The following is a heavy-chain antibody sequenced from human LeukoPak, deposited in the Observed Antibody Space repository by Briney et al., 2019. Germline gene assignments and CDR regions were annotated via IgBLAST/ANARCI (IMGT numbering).Heavy chain of an antibody. J-gene: IGHJ5*02. V-gene: IGHV1-18*04. CDR2: IATYNGKT. CDR3: ARDMVGLAADGNWFDP. D-gene: IGHD6-13*01. CDR1: GYTFTDYY. Sequence: ASVKVSCKASGYTFTDYYMHWVRQAPGQGLEWMGWIATYNGKTKYAEKVQGRVTMTTDTPTTTAYMELRTLRSDDTAVYYCARDMVGLAADGNWFDPWGQGTLVTVSS.